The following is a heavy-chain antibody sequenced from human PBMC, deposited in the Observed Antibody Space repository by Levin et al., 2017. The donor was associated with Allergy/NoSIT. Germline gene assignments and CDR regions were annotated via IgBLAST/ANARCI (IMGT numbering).Heavy chain of an antibody. D-gene: IGHD1/OR15-1a*01. Sequence: HGESLKISCAASGFTSGYFAMSWVRQTPGKGLEWVSSIIGSGSATYYAESVRGRFTISRDESKNTLYLQMNNLSADDTALYYCAKMEQQLVQGTFQEWGQGTLVTVSS. J-gene: IGHJ1*01. V-gene: IGHV3-23*01. CDR1: GFTSGYFA. CDR2: IIGSGSAT. CDR3: AKMEQQLVQGTFQE.